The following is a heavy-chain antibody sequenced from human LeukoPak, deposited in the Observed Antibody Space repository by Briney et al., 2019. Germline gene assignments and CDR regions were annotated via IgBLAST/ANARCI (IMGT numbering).Heavy chain of an antibody. V-gene: IGHV4-34*01. CDR1: GGSFSGYY. CDR2: INHSGST. D-gene: IGHD4-17*01. Sequence: PSETLSLTCAVYGGSFSGYYWSWIRQPPGKGLEWIGEINHSGSTNHNASLKSRVTISVDTSKNLFSLKLSSVTAADTSVYYCARGFGDYGANGGEEYDYWGQGTLVTVSS. CDR3: ARGFGDYGANGGEEYDY. J-gene: IGHJ4*02.